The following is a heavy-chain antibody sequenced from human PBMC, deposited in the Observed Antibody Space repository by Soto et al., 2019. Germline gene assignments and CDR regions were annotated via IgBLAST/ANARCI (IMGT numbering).Heavy chain of an antibody. CDR2: ISAYNGNT. V-gene: IGHV1-18*01. D-gene: IGHD6-19*01. CDR3: VRGLRCSGWYGGYYYYMDV. CDR1: GYTFTSYG. Sequence: ASVKVSCKASGYTFTSYGISWVRQAPGQGLEWMGWISAYNGNTNYAQKLQGRVTMTTDTSTSTAYMELRSLRSDDTAVYYCVRGLRCSGWYGGYYYYMDVWGKGTTVTVSS. J-gene: IGHJ6*03.